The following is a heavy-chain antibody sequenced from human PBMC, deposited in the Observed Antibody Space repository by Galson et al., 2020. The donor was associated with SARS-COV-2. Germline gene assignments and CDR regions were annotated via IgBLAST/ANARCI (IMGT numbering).Heavy chain of an antibody. J-gene: IGHJ5*02. CDR2: IYHSGST. CDR1: GYSISSGYY. Sequence: SETLSLTCAVSGYSISSGYYWGWIRQPPGKGLEWIGSIYHSGSTYYNPSLKSRVTISVDTSKNQFSLKLSSVTAADTAVYYCARDRREGFIAAAGVWWFDPWGQGTLVTVSS. D-gene: IGHD6-13*01. V-gene: IGHV4-38-2*02. CDR3: ARDRREGFIAAAGVWWFDP.